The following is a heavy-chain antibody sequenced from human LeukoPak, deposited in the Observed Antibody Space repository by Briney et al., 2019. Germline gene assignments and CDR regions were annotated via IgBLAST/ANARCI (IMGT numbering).Heavy chain of an antibody. J-gene: IGHJ3*02. D-gene: IGHD3-22*01. V-gene: IGHV1-8*03. CDR1: GYTFTSYD. CDR3: ARGLLLGLYYDSSTPGPDAFDI. CDR2: MNPNSGNT. Sequence: ASVKVSCKASGYTFTSYDINWVRQATGQGLEWMGWMNPNSGNTGYAQRFQGRVTITRNTSISTAYMELSSLRSEDTAVYYCARGLLLGLYYDSSTPGPDAFDIRGQGTMVTVSS.